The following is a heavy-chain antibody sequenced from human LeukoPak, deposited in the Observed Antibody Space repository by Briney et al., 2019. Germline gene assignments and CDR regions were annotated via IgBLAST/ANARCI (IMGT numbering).Heavy chain of an antibody. D-gene: IGHD6-25*01. Sequence: GGSLRLSCAASGFTFNIYEMNWVRQAPGKGLEWISYISADRNVIYYADSVKGRFTVSRDTSKNTLYLQMNSLRAEDTAVYYCARKGIGSSRYQNMDVWGKGTTVTVSS. CDR3: ARKGIGSSRYQNMDV. J-gene: IGHJ6*03. V-gene: IGHV3-48*03. CDR2: ISADRNVI. CDR1: GFTFNIYE.